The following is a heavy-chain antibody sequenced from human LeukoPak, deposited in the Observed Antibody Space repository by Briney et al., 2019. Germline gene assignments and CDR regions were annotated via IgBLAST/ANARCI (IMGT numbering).Heavy chain of an antibody. D-gene: IGHD5-18*01. CDR3: ARVDTVMAYYFDL. CDR2: IYSGGTT. J-gene: IGHJ4*02. V-gene: IGHV3-53*04. Sequence: GDSLTLSCAASGFTVSTNCMTWVRHPPGKGLEWVSSIYSGGTTYYADSVMGRFTISRHNSRNTLYLQMNSLRAEDTAVYYCARVDTVMAYYFDLWGQGTLVTASS. CDR1: GFTVSTNC.